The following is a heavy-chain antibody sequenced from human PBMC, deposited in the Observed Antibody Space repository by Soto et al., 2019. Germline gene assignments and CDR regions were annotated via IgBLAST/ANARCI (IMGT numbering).Heavy chain of an antibody. CDR1: GGTFSSYA. CDR2: IIPIFGTA. V-gene: IGHV1-69*13. Sequence: SVKVSCKASGGTFSSYAISWVRQAPGQGLEWMGGIIPIFGTANYAQKFQGRVTITADESTSTAYMELSSLRSEDTAVYYCASRPDYYDSSGYLGYWGQGTPVTVSS. D-gene: IGHD3-22*01. CDR3: ASRPDYYDSSGYLGY. J-gene: IGHJ4*02.